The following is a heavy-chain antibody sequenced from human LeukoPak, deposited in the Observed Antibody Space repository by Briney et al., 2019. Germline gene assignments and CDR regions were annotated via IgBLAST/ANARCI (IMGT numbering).Heavy chain of an antibody. Sequence: GRSLRLSCAASGFTFSSYAMHWVRQAPGKGLEWVAVISYDGSNKYYADSVKGRFTISRDNAKNSLYLQMNSLRAEDTAVYYCARDEDAMDVWGKGTTVTVS. CDR3: ARDEDAMDV. V-gene: IGHV3-30*04. CDR1: GFTFSSYA. CDR2: ISYDGSNK. J-gene: IGHJ6*04.